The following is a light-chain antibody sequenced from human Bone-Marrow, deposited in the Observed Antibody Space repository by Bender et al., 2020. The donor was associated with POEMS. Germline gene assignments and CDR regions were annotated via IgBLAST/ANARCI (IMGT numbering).Light chain of an antibody. CDR2: EVN. V-gene: IGLV2-11*01. J-gene: IGLJ3*02. Sequence: QSPLAQPRSVSGSPGQSVTISCTGTGSDVGSYTYVSWYQQHPGKAPKLIIYEVNKRPSGVPDRFSGSKSGTSASLAITGLQAEDEGDYYCQSYDNSLGGWVFGGGTKLTVL. CDR3: QSYDNSLGGWV. CDR1: GSDVGSYTY.